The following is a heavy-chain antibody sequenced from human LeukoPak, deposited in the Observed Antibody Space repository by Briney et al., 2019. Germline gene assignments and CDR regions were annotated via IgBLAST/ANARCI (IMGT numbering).Heavy chain of an antibody. CDR1: GGSISSYY. V-gene: IGHV4-4*07. J-gene: IGHJ6*03. CDR3: AREGYDILTGYYIDSLSYYYMDV. D-gene: IGHD3-9*01. Sequence: SETLSLTCTVSGGSISSYYWSWIRQPAGKGLEWIGRIYTSGSTNYNPSLRSRVTMSVDTSKNQFSLKLSSVTAADTAVYYCAREGYDILTGYYIDSLSYYYMDVWGKGTTVTISS. CDR2: IYTSGST.